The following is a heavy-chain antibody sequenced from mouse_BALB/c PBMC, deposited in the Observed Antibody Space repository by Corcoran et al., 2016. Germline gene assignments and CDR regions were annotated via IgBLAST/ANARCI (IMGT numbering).Heavy chain of an antibody. V-gene: IGHV1-9*01. CDR1: GYTFSSYW. CDR3: ARRGLFAY. J-gene: IGHJ3*01. Sequence: QVQLQQSGAELMKPGASVKISCKATGYTFSSYWLEWVKQRPGHGLEWIGEILPGSGSTNYNEKFKGKATFTADTSSYTAYMQLSSLTSEDSAGYYCARRGLFAYWGQGTLVTVSA. CDR2: ILPGSGST.